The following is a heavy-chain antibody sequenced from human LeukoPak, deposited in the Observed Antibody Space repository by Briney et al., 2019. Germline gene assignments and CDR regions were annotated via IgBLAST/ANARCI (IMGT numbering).Heavy chain of an antibody. CDR3: AKEYSSGWYGTGYYYYYMDV. D-gene: IGHD6-19*01. Sequence: GGSLRLSCAASGFTFSSYGMHWVRQAPGKGLEWVAFIRYDGSNKYYADSVKGRFTISRDNSKNTLYLQMNSLRAEDTAVYYCAKEYSSGWYGTGYYYYYMDVWGKGTTVTVSS. V-gene: IGHV3-30*02. J-gene: IGHJ6*03. CDR2: IRYDGSNK. CDR1: GFTFSSYG.